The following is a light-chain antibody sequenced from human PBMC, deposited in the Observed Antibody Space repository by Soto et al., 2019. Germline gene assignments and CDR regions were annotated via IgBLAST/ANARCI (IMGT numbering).Light chain of an antibody. CDR1: QTISGW. J-gene: IGKJ1*01. V-gene: IGKV1-5*01. Sequence: DIQMTQSPSTLSASVGDTVTITCRASQTISGWLAWYQQGPGKAPNLLIFDASTLESGVPSRFSGSGSGTTFTLTISSLQSDDFATYYCLQYNGYYRTFGQGTKVEIK. CDR3: LQYNGYYRT. CDR2: DAS.